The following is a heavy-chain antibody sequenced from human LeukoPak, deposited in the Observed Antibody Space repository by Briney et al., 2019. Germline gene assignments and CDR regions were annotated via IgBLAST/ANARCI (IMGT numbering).Heavy chain of an antibody. CDR2: IKQDGSEK. CDR3: AEDLVAVAAYYFDY. Sequence: GGSLRLSCAASGFTFSSYWMSWVRQAPGKGLEWVANIKQDGSEKYYVDSVKGRFTISRDNAKNSLYLQMNSLRAEDTAVYYCAEDLVAVAAYYFDYWGQGTLVTVSS. J-gene: IGHJ4*02. D-gene: IGHD6-19*01. V-gene: IGHV3-7*01. CDR1: GFTFSSYW.